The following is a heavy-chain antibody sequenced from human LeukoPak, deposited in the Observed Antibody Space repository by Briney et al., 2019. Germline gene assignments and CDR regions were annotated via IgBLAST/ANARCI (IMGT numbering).Heavy chain of an antibody. D-gene: IGHD3-22*01. J-gene: IGHJ4*02. CDR3: ARVTAYHYDSSGYFDQ. V-gene: IGHV3-21*01. Sequence: PGGSLRLSCAASGFTFSSYSMNWVRQAPGKGLEWVSSISSSSSYIYYADSVKGRFTISRDNAKNSLYLQMNSLRAEDTAVYYCARVTAYHYDSSGYFDQWGQGTLVTVSS. CDR1: GFTFSSYS. CDR2: ISSSSSYI.